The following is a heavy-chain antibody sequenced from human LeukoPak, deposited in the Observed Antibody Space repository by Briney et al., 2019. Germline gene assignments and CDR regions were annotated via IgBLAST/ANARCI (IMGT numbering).Heavy chain of an antibody. J-gene: IGHJ4*02. Sequence: GGSLRLSCAASGFTFSDYYMSWIRQAPGKGLEWVSYISSSGSTIYYADSVKGRFTISRDNSKNSLYLQMNSLRAEGMALYYCAKGGSGWYASLLDYWGQGTLVTVSS. D-gene: IGHD6-19*01. CDR3: AKGGSGWYASLLDY. CDR2: ISSSGSTI. V-gene: IGHV3-11*01. CDR1: GFTFSDYY.